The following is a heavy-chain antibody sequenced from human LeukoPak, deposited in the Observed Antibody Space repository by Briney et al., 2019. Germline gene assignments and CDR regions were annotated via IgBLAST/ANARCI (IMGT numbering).Heavy chain of an antibody. CDR2: ISYSGST. V-gene: IGHV4-39*07. CDR1: GGSISSGTYY. D-gene: IGHD6-13*01. J-gene: IGHJ5*02. CDR3: ACSSWYVGSWFDP. Sequence: PSETLSLTCTVSGGSISSGTYYWGWVRQPPGKGLEWIGSISYSGSTYFNPSLKSRLTISVDTSKNQFSLKLSSVTAADTAVYYCACSSWYVGSWFDPWGQGTLVTVSS.